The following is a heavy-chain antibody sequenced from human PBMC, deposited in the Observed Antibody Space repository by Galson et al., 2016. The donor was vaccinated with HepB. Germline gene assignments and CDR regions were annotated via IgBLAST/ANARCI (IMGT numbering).Heavy chain of an antibody. D-gene: IGHD2-2*01. J-gene: IGHJ6*04. CDR2: FDPEDGET. CDR3: AILKFGLRSSSSTERDYYGMVV. V-gene: IGHV1-24*01. CDR1: GYTLTELS. Sequence: SVKVSCKVSGYTLTELSMHWVRQAPGKGLEWMGGFDPEDGETIFTQKFQGRVTMTEDTATDTAYMELSSLRSEDTAVYYCAILKFGLRSSSSTERDYYGMVVWGKGTTVTVSS.